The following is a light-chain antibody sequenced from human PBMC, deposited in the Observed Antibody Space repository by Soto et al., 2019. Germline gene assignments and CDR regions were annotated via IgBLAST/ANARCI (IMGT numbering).Light chain of an antibody. CDR1: QSISSW. V-gene: IGKV1-5*01. Sequence: DIQMAQSPSTLSASVGDRVTITCRASQSISSWLAWYQQKPGKAPXXLIYDASSLESGVPSRFSGSGSGTEFTLTISSLQPNDFATYYCQQYKSYWPFGQGTKVDIK. J-gene: IGKJ1*01. CDR2: DAS. CDR3: QQYKSYWP.